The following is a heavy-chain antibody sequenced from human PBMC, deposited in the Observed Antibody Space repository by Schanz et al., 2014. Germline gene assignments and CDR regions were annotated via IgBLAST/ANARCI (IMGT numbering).Heavy chain of an antibody. CDR2: ISDSGDTA. CDR3: ARDHTTESYYSAGPPIDY. J-gene: IGHJ4*02. CDR1: GFTFSTHA. Sequence: EMQLLESGGGLIQPGGSLRLSCAASGFTFSTHAMSWVRQAPGKGLEWVSLISDSGDTAYYADSVKGRFTISRDNSKNTLFLQMNSLRAEDTAVYYCARDHTTESYYSAGPPIDYWGQGTLLTVSS. D-gene: IGHD1-26*01. V-gene: IGHV3-23*01.